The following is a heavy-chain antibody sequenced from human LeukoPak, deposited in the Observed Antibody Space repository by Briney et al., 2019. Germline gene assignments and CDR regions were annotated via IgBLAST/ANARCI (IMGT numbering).Heavy chain of an antibody. J-gene: IGHJ4*02. V-gene: IGHV3-30*04. D-gene: IGHD3-10*01. CDR1: EFTFSNYA. CDR3: ARGRYGSGSFSPGDY. Sequence: GGSLRLSCAASEFTFSNYATHWVRQAPGKGLEWVALISSDGNNKYYADSVRGRFTISRVNSKNTLDLQMNSLRLEGTAVYHCARGRYGSGSFSPGDYWGQGTLVTVSS. CDR2: ISSDGNNK.